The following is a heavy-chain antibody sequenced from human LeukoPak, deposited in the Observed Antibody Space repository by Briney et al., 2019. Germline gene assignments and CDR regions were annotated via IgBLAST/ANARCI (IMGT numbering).Heavy chain of an antibody. Sequence: SETLSLTCTVSGVSISGHYWSWIRQPPGRRLEWIGYLHYTESTNYNPSLNSRITMSVDTPNNQFSLRLTSVTAADTAVYYCARLHALGAEEFDPWGQGALVTVSS. D-gene: IGHD3-16*01. V-gene: IGHV4-59*11. CDR2: LHYTEST. J-gene: IGHJ5*02. CDR1: GVSISGHY. CDR3: ARLHALGAEEFDP.